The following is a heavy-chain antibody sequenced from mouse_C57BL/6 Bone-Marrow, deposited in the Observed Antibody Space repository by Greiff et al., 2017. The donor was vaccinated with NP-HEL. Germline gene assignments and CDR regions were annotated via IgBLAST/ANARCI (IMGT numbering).Heavy chain of an antibody. D-gene: IGHD1-1*01. CDR1: GYTFTSYW. Sequence: QVQLQQPGAELVRPGSSVKLSCKASGYTFTSYWMDWVKQRPGQGLEWIGNIYPSDSETHYNQKFKDKATLTVDKSSSTAYMQLSSLTSEDSAVYYCARWGYGSSLWYFDVWGKGTTVTVSS. CDR2: IYPSDSET. CDR3: ARWGYGSSLWYFDV. J-gene: IGHJ1*03. V-gene: IGHV1-61*01.